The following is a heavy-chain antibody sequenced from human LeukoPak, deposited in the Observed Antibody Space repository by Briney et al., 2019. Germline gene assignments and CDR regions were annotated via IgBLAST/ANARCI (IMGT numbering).Heavy chain of an antibody. V-gene: IGHV3-23*01. CDR3: AKLSWREEPSDDFDY. Sequence: GGSLRLSCAASGFTFSSYAMSWVRQPPGKGLEWVSTISGSGDRSHYADFVKGRFTISRDNSKRKLYLQMNNLRAEDTAVYYCAKLSWREEPSDDFDYWGQGTLVTVSS. CDR1: GFTFSSYA. CDR2: ISGSGDRS. D-gene: IGHD6-13*01. J-gene: IGHJ4*02.